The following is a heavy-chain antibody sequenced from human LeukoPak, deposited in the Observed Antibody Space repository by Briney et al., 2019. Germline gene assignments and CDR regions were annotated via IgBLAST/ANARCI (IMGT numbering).Heavy chain of an antibody. CDR1: GFTFSSYA. D-gene: IGHD3-10*01. CDR2: ISGSGGST. V-gene: IGHV3-23*01. Sequence: GGSLRLSCAASGFTFSSYAMSWVRQAPGKGLEWVSAISGSGGSTYYADSVKGRFTISRDNSKNTLCLQMNSLRAEDTAVYYCAKDLTMVRGVDYWGQGTLVTVSS. J-gene: IGHJ4*02. CDR3: AKDLTMVRGVDY.